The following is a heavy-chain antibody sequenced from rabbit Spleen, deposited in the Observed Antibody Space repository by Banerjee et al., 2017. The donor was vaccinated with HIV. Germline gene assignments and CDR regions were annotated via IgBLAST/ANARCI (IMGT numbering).Heavy chain of an antibody. CDR3: ARDLPDIIGWNFGF. CDR1: GFFFSDSDV. V-gene: IGHV1S45*01. D-gene: IGHD1-1*01. CDR2: INTITGKT. Sequence: QEQLEESGGGLVKPEGSLTLTCKASGFFFSDSDVMCWVRQAPGKGLEWIACINTITGKTVHATWAKGRFTISRASSTTVFLQMTSLTAAYTATYFCARDLPDIIGWNFGFWGPGTLVTVS. J-gene: IGHJ6*01.